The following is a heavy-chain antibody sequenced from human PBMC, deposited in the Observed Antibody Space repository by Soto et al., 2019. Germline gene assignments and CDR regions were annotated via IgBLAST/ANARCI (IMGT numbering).Heavy chain of an antibody. V-gene: IGHV3-30*18. CDR1: GFTFSSYG. D-gene: IGHD3-10*01. J-gene: IGHJ4*02. CDR3: AKSRRNYGSGSSPFDY. Sequence: QVQLVESGGGVVQPGRSLRLSCAASGFTFSSYGMHWVRQAPGKGLEWVAVISYDGSNKYYADSVKGRFTISRDNSKNPLYLQMNSLRAEDTAVYYCAKSRRNYGSGSSPFDYWGQGTLVTVSS. CDR2: ISYDGSNK.